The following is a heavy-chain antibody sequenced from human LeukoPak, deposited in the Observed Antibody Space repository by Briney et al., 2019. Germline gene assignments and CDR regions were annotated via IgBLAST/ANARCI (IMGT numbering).Heavy chain of an antibody. CDR1: GFTFSTFG. V-gene: IGHV3-30*18. J-gene: IGHJ4*02. CDR3: AKVNNYDDY. D-gene: IGHD1/OR15-1a*01. Sequence: GGSLRLSCAASGFTFSTFGIHWVRQAPGKGLEWVAAISPDGNSEYYADSVKGRFTISRDNSKNMIYLQMNSPRGEDSAVYYCAKVNNYDDYWGQGTLVTVSS. CDR2: ISPDGNSE.